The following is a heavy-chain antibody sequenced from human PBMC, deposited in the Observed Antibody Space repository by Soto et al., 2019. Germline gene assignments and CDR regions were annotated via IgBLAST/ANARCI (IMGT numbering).Heavy chain of an antibody. D-gene: IGHD1-1*01. J-gene: IGHJ4*02. CDR2: IAYDGRNK. CDR3: ARELERVFDY. CDR1: GFTFSSYA. Sequence: QVQLVESGGGVVQPGRSLRLSCAASGFTFSSYARHWVRQAPGKGLEWVAVIAYDGRNKYYADSVKGRFTISRDNSKNTLYLQMHSLRIEDTAVYYCARELERVFDYWGQGTLVTVSS. V-gene: IGHV3-30*04.